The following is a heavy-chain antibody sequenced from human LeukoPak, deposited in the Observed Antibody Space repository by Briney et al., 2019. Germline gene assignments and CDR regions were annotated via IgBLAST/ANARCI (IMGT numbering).Heavy chain of an antibody. D-gene: IGHD4-17*01. CDR1: GFAFSSYA. CDR2: ISYDGSNK. CDR3: AKGAPSGQPDDYGDYPADYYYYYGMDV. V-gene: IGHV3-30*04. J-gene: IGHJ6*02. Sequence: GGSLRLSCAASGFAFSSYAMHWVRQAPGKGLEWVAVISYDGSNKYYADSVKGRFTISRDNSKNTLYLQMNSLRAEDTAVYYCAKGAPSGQPDDYGDYPADYYYYYGMDVWGQGTTVTVSS.